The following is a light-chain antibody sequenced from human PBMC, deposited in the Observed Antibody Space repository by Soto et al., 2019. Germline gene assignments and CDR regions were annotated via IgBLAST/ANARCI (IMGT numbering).Light chain of an antibody. Sequence: DIQMTQSPSTLSASVGDRVTITCRASQSISTRLAWYQQKPGKAPKLLIYKASNLESGVPSRFSGSGSGTEFILTNSSLQPDDFATYYCQQYNTYPLTFGGGTTVEIK. V-gene: IGKV1-5*03. CDR1: QSISTR. J-gene: IGKJ4*01. CDR2: KAS. CDR3: QQYNTYPLT.